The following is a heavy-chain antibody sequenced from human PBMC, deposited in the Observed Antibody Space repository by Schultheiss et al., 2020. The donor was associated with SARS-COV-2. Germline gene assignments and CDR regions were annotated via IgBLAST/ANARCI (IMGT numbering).Heavy chain of an antibody. Sequence: SETLSLTCAVYGGSFSGYYWSWIRQPPGKGLEWIGEINHSGSTNYNPSLKSRVTISVDTSKNQFSLKLSSVTAADTAVYYCARAESSGWLGFDYWGQGTLVTVSS. V-gene: IGHV4-34*01. CDR3: ARAESSGWLGFDY. CDR1: GGSFSGYY. J-gene: IGHJ4*02. D-gene: IGHD6-19*01. CDR2: INHSGST.